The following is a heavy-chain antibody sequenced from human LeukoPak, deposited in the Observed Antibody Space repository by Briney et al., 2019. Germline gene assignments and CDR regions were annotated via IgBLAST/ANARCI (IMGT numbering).Heavy chain of an antibody. Sequence: ASVTVSCKVSGYTLTELSMHWVRQAPGKGLEWMGGFDPEDGETIYAQKFQGRVTMTEDTSTDTAYMELSSLRSEDTAVYYCATDSPITTSGDYYYMDVWGKGTTVTVSS. V-gene: IGHV1-24*01. CDR2: FDPEDGET. D-gene: IGHD3-22*01. CDR1: GYTLTELS. J-gene: IGHJ6*03. CDR3: ATDSPITTSGDYYYMDV.